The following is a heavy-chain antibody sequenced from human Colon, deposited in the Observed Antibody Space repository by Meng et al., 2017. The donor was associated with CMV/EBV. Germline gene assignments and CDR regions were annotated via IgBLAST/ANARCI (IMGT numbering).Heavy chain of an antibody. J-gene: IGHJ4*02. Sequence: GESLKISCAASGFPFSDYSMNWVRQASGKGLEWVSYIRAGAIYYADSVKGRFTISRDDARNSLYLQMNSLRAEDTAMYYCVRDHRWAFDHWGQGALVTVSS. D-gene: IGHD5-24*01. CDR2: IRAGAI. CDR1: GFPFSDYS. CDR3: VRDHRWAFDH. V-gene: IGHV3-48*04.